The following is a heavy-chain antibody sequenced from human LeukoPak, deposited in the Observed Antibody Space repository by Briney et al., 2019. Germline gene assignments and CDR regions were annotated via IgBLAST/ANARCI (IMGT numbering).Heavy chain of an antibody. V-gene: IGHV4-4*02. J-gene: IGHJ5*02. D-gene: IGHD6-13*01. CDR1: GGSISSSSW. Sequence: PSETLSLTCAVSGGSISSSSWWSWVRQPPGKGLEWIGEIYHSGSTNYNPSLKSRVTISVDKSKNQFSLKLSSVTAADTAVYYCARVSSSWYWGFDPWGQGTLVTVSS. CDR3: ARVSSSWYWGFDP. CDR2: IYHSGST.